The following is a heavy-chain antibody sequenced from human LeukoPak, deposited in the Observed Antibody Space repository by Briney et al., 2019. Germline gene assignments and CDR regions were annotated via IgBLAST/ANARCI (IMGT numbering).Heavy chain of an antibody. CDR3: ARVSYSGGTNAFDI. CDR2: INPSGGST. D-gene: IGHD6-19*01. Sequence: ASVKVSCKASGYTFTSYYMHWVRQAPGQGLEWMGIINPSGGSTSYAQKFQGRVTITADKSTSTAYMELSSLRSEDTAVYYCARVSYSGGTNAFDIWGQGTMVTVSS. V-gene: IGHV1-46*01. CDR1: GYTFTSYY. J-gene: IGHJ3*02.